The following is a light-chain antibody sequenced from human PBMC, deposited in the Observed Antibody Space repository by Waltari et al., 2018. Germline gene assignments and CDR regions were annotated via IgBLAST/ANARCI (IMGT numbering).Light chain of an antibody. V-gene: IGKV1-39*01. Sequence: DIQMTQSPSSLSAPVGDRVTITCRASQSISSYLNWYQQKPGKAPKLLIYAASSLQSGVPSRFSGSGSGTDFTLTISSLQPEDFATYYCQQSYSTPIHFGPGTKVDIK. CDR1: QSISSY. CDR2: AAS. CDR3: QQSYSTPIH. J-gene: IGKJ3*01.